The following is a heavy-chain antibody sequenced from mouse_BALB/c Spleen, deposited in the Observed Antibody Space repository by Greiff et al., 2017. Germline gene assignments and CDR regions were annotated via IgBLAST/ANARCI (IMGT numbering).Heavy chain of an antibody. J-gene: IGHJ3*01. Sequence: VQLQQSGAELAKPGASVKMSCKASGYTFTSYWMHWVKQRPGQGLEWIGYINPSTGYTEYNQKFKDKATLTADKSSSTAYMQLSSLTSEDSAVYYCARRGVMITTPFAYWGQGTLVTVSA. D-gene: IGHD2-4*01. CDR3: ARRGVMITTPFAY. CDR2: INPSTGYT. CDR1: GYTFTSYW. V-gene: IGHV1-7*01.